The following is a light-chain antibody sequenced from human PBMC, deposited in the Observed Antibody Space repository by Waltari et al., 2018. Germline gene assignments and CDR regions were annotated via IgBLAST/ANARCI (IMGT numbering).Light chain of an antibody. CDR1: QSVSRY. J-gene: IGKJ5*01. CDR3: QQRTSWLGIT. V-gene: IGKV3-11*01. Sequence: EIVLTQSPATLSLSPGERATLSCRASQSVSRYVAWYQQKPGQAPRLLIYDASNRATGIPARFSGSGSGTDFTLTISSLEPEDFAVYYCQQRTSWLGITFGQATRLEIK. CDR2: DAS.